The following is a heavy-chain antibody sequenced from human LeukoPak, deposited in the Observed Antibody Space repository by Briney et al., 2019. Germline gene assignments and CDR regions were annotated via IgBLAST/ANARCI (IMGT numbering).Heavy chain of an antibody. Sequence: GGSLRLSCAASGFTFSSYAMSWVRQAPGKGLEWVSVISDSGGSTYYADSVKGRFTISRDNAKNSLYLQMNSLRAEDTAVHYCAKVATFGVVTSDMVDYWGQGTLVTVSS. CDR2: ISDSGGST. D-gene: IGHD3-3*01. CDR1: GFTFSSYA. CDR3: AKVATFGVVTSDMVDY. V-gene: IGHV3-23*01. J-gene: IGHJ4*02.